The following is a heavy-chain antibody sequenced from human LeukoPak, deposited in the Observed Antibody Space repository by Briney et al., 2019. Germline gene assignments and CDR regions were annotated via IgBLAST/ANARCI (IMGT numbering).Heavy chain of an antibody. CDR1: GFTFSSYA. D-gene: IGHD3-22*01. CDR2: ISGSGGST. V-gene: IGHV3-23*01. Sequence: TGGSLRLSCAASGFTFSSYAMSWVRQAPGKGLEWVSAISGSGGSTYYADSVKGRFTISRDNSKNTLYLQMNSLRAEDTAVYYCAKGGVVVKGYYGMDVWGQGTTVTVSS. J-gene: IGHJ6*02. CDR3: AKGGVVVKGYYGMDV.